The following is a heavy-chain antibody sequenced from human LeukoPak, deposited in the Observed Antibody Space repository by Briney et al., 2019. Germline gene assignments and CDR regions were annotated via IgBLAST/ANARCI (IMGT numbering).Heavy chain of an antibody. D-gene: IGHD6-19*01. V-gene: IGHV3-73*01. Sequence: PGGSLKLSCAASGFTFSGSAMHWVRQASGKGLEWVGRIRSKANSYATAYAASVKGRFTISRDDSKNTAYLQMNSLKTEDTAVYYCTSHVGAVAGTASPTYGYFDLWGRGTLVTVSS. CDR2: IRSKANSYAT. CDR3: TSHVGAVAGTASPTYGYFDL. CDR1: GFTFSGSA. J-gene: IGHJ2*01.